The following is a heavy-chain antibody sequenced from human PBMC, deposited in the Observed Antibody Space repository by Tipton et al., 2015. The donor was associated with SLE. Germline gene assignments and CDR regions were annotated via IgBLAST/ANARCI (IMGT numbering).Heavy chain of an antibody. D-gene: IGHD2-15*01. CDR1: GGSISSGAYY. CDR2: IYYSGST. Sequence: TLSLTCTVSGGSISSGAYYWSWIRQHPGKGLEWIGYIYYSGSTYYNPSLKSRVTISVDTSKNQFSLKLSSVTAADTAVYYCAREFRVVVVAATPNWFDPWGQGTLVTVSS. J-gene: IGHJ5*02. V-gene: IGHV4-31*03. CDR3: AREFRVVVVAATPNWFDP.